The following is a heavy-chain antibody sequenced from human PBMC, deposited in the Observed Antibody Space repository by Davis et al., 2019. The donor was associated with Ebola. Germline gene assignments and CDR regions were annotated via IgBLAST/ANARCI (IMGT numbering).Heavy chain of an antibody. CDR2: INPNDGRT. J-gene: IGHJ5*02. CDR3: ARVPLRGYYLNWFDP. Sequence: AASVKVSCKASGYTFTNYYMHWVRQAPGQGLEWMGMINPNDGRTIYAQKFQGRVTVTRDTSTTTVYMDLSSLRSEDTAVYYCARVPLRGYYLNWFDPWGQGTLVTVSS. V-gene: IGHV1-46*01. D-gene: IGHD3-22*01. CDR1: GYTFTNYY.